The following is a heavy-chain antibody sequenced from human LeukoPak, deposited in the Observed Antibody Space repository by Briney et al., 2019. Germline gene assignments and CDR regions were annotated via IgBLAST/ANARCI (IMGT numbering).Heavy chain of an antibody. CDR2: ISGRNGNT. Sequence: ASVKVSCKASGGTFSSYAISWVRQAPGQGLEWMGWISGRNGNTKYAQKVQGRVTMTTDTSTSTAYMELRSLRFDDTAVYYCARGGSNSPATLAFEIWGQGTTVTVSS. J-gene: IGHJ3*02. D-gene: IGHD3-16*01. V-gene: IGHV1-18*01. CDR1: GGTFSSYA. CDR3: ARGGSNSPATLAFEI.